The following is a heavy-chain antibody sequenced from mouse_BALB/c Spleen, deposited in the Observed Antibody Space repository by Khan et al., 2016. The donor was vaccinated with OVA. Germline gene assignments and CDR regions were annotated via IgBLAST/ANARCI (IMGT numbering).Heavy chain of an antibody. CDR2: ITYSGST. D-gene: IGHD1-1*01. CDR3: ARDYGSSYLFFDY. V-gene: IGHV3-2*02. Sequence: EVQLQESGPGLVKPSQSLSLTCTVTGYSITSDYAWNWIRQFPGNKLEWMAYITYSGSTGYNPSLKGRISITRDTSKNQFFLQLNSVTTEDTATYYCARDYGSSYLFFDYWGQGTTLTVSS. CDR1: GYSITSDYA. J-gene: IGHJ2*01.